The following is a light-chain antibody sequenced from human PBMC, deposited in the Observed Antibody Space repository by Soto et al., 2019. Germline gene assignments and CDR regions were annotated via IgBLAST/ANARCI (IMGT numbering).Light chain of an antibody. Sequence: QSVLTQPPSASGSPGQSVTISCTGASSDVGGYNYVSWYQQHPGKAPKPMIYEVSKRPSGVPDRFSGSKSGNTASLTVSGLQAEDEADYYCSSYAGSNNVFGTGTKVPS. CDR1: SSDVGGYNY. CDR3: SSYAGSNNV. V-gene: IGLV2-8*01. J-gene: IGLJ1*01. CDR2: EVS.